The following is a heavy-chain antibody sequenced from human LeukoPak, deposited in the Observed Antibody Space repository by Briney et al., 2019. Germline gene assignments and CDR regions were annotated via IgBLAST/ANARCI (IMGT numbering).Heavy chain of an antibody. V-gene: IGHV4-31*03. CDR1: GGSISSGGYY. D-gene: IGHD3-22*01. Sequence: PSETLSLTCTVSGGSISSGGYYWSWIRQHPGKGLEWIGYIYDSGSTYYNPSLKSRVTISVDTSKNQFSLKLSSVTAADTAVYYCAREVDSSGYQAWGQGTLVTVSS. CDR2: IYDSGST. CDR3: AREVDSSGYQA. J-gene: IGHJ5*02.